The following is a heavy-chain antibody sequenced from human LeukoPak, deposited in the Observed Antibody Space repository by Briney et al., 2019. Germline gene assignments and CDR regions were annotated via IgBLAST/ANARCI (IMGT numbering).Heavy chain of an antibody. J-gene: IGHJ4*02. Sequence: SGTLSLTCAVSGGSISSTNWWTWVRQPPGKGLEWIGEIYHGGSTNYNPSLRSRVTISLDKSKNQFSVKLNSVTAADTAVYYCARGERIAVAGSYYFDYWGQGTLVTVPS. CDR1: GGSISSTNW. CDR3: ARGERIAVAGSYYFDY. CDR2: IYHGGST. D-gene: IGHD6-19*01. V-gene: IGHV4-4*02.